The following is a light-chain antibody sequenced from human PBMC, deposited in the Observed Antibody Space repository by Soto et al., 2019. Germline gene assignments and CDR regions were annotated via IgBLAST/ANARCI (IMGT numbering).Light chain of an antibody. J-gene: IGKJ1*01. CDR3: QQYNDWPLT. V-gene: IGKV3-15*01. CDR1: QSVSSN. Sequence: EIVMTQSPATLSASPGERVTLSCRASQSVSSNLAWYQQKPGQAPRLLLYGASTRATGIPARFSGSGSGTEFTLTISSLQSEDFEVYYCQQYNDWPLTFGQGAKVAIK. CDR2: GAS.